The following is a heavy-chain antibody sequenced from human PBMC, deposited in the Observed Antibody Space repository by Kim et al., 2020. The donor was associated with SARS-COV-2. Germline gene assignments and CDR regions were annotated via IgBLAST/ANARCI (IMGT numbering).Heavy chain of an antibody. V-gene: IGHV3-30-3*01. CDR2: ISYDGSNK. D-gene: IGHD3-22*01. CDR1: GFTFSSYA. CDR3: ARRGYDSSGYYYVVDY. Sequence: GGSLRLSCAASGFTFSSYAMHWVRQAPGKGLEWVAVISYDGSNKYYADSVKGRFTISRDNSKNTLYLQMNSLRAEDTAVYYCARRGYDSSGYYYVVDYWG. J-gene: IGHJ4*01.